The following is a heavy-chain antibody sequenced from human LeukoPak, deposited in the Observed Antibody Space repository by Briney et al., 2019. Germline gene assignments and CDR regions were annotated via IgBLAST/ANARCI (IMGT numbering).Heavy chain of an antibody. CDR1: GFSFMNAW. J-gene: IGHJ4*02. CDR2: IKSNADGGTP. V-gene: IGHV3-15*01. D-gene: IGHD2/OR15-2a*01. CDR3: TTFYHEYSPY. Sequence: PGGSLRLSCAASGFSFMNAWMIWVRQAPGKGLEWVGRIKSNADGGTPDYAAPARGRFTISRDDSKNTPYLQMNSLKTEDTAVYYCTTFYHEYSPYWGRGTLVIVSS.